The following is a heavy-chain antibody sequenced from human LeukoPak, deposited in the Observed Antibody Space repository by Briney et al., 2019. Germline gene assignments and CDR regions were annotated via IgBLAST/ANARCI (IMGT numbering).Heavy chain of an antibody. CDR1: GGSITSGAYY. CDR2: MHSSGST. CDR3: ARRNDILTCYYSSIDN. Sequence: SETLSLTCTVSGGSITSGAYYWGWIRQPPGKGLEWVGSMHSSGSTYYNPSLKGRGTISVDTSKKQFSLKLSSVTAADTAVYYCARRNDILTCYYSSIDNWGQGTLVTVSS. D-gene: IGHD3-9*01. J-gene: IGHJ4*02. V-gene: IGHV4-39*01.